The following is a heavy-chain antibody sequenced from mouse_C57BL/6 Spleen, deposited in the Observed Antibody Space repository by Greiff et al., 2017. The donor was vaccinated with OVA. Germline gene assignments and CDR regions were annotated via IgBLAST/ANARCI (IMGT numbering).Heavy chain of an antibody. CDR2: IHPNSGST. V-gene: IGHV1-64*01. CDR3: ARRGTTVVDWYCDV. D-gene: IGHD1-1*01. Sequence: QVQLQQPGAELVKPGASVKLSCKASGYTFTSYWMHWVKQRPGQGLEWIGMIHPNSGSTNYHEKFKSKATLTVDKSSSTAYMQLSSLTSEDSAVYYCARRGTTVVDWYCDVWGTGTTVTVSS. J-gene: IGHJ1*03. CDR1: GYTFTSYW.